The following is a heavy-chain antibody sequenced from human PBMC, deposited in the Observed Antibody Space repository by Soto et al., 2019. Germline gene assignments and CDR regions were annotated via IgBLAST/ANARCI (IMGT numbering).Heavy chain of an antibody. V-gene: IGHV4-30-2*01. CDR3: ARYSYYYDSSGYKNWFDP. CDR2: IYHSGST. Sequence: LSLTCAVSGGSISSGGYSWSWIRQPPGKGLEWIGYIYHSGSTYYNPSLKSRVTISVDRSKNQFSLKLSSVTAADTAVYYCARYSYYYDSSGYKNWFDPWGQGTLVTVSS. CDR1: GGSISSGGYS. D-gene: IGHD3-22*01. J-gene: IGHJ5*02.